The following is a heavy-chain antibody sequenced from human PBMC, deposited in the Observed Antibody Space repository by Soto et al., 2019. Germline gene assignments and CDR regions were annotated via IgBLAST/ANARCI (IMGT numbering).Heavy chain of an antibody. V-gene: IGHV4-39*01. CDR2: IYYSGST. D-gene: IGHD1-26*01. CDR3: ASHNTLYYDGRFDY. Sequence: PSETLSLTCTVSGGSISSSSYYWGWIRQPPGKGLEWIGSIYYSGSTYYNPSLKSRVTISVDTSKNQFSLKLSSVTAADTAVYYCASHNTLYYDGRFDYWGQGTLVTVSS. J-gene: IGHJ4*02. CDR1: GGSISSSSYY.